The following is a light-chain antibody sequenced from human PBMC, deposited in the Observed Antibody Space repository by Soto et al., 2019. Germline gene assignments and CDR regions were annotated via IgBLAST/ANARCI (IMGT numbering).Light chain of an antibody. CDR3: QQANSFPPS. J-gene: IGKJ4*01. Sequence: DIQMTQSTSSVSASIGVRVTITFRASQHIASWLAWYQQKPGNDPKLLIYAASNLQSGVPSRFSGSGSGTDFTLTISSLQPEDFATYFCQQANSFPPSFGGGTKVDIK. CDR1: QHIASW. V-gene: IGKV1D-12*01. CDR2: AAS.